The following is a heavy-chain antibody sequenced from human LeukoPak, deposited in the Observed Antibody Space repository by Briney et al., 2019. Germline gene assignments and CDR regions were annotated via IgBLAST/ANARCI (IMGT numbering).Heavy chain of an antibody. CDR1: GGSISSGGYY. V-gene: IGHV4-31*03. CDR2: IYYSGST. CDR3: ARGLMVAAARLYYFDY. J-gene: IGHJ4*02. Sequence: SETLSLTCTVSGGSISSGGYYWSWDRQHPGKGREWIGYIYYSGSTYYNPSLKSRVTISVDTSKNQFSLKLSSVTAADTAVYYCARGLMVAAARLYYFDYWGQGTLVTVSS. D-gene: IGHD6-13*01.